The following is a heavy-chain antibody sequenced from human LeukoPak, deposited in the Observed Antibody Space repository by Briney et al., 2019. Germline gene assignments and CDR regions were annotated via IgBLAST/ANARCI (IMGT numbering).Heavy chain of an antibody. J-gene: IGHJ4*03. CDR3: AAGTAGGL. CDR1: GIPFSDYY. Sequence: GGSLRLSCVVSGIPFSDYYMNWIRKAPGKGLEWISYISSSSSYTDYADSVKGRFTISRDNAKSALYLQMHSLRLEDTAVYYCAAGTAGGLWGQGNLVNVSS. CDR2: ISSSSSYT. V-gene: IGHV3-11*03. D-gene: IGHD6-13*01.